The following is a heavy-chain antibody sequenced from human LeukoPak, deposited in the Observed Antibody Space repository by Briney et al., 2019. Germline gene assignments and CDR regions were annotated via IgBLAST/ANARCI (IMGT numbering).Heavy chain of an antibody. CDR3: ARDQQPLDTLFDY. V-gene: IGHV3-11*04. J-gene: IGHJ4*02. CDR2: ISSSGSTI. CDR1: GFTFSDYY. D-gene: IGHD6-13*01. Sequence: GGSLRLSCAASGFTFSDYYMSWIRQAPGKGLECVSYISSSGSTIYYADSVKGRFTISRDNAKNSLYLQMNSLRAEDTAVYYYARDQQPLDTLFDYWGQGTLVSVSS.